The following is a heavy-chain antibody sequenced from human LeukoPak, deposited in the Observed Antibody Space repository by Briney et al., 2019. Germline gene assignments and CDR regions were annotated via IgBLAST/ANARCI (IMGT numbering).Heavy chain of an antibody. CDR2: IYYSGST. D-gene: IGHD2-2*01. CDR3: ARAHPAAPYYFDY. V-gene: IGHV4-59*12. J-gene: IGHJ4*02. CDR1: GGSISSYY. Sequence: PSETLSLTCTVSGGSISSYYWSWIRQPPGKGLEWIGYIYYSGSTYYNPSLKSRVTISVDTSKNQFSLKLSSVTAADTAVYYCARAHPAAPYYFDYWGQGTLVTVSS.